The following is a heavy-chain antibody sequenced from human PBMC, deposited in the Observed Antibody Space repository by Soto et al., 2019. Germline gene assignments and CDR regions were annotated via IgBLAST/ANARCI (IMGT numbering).Heavy chain of an antibody. D-gene: IGHD3-3*01. CDR3: ARGQFYDFWSGYYLDY. J-gene: IGHJ4*02. V-gene: IGHV1-69*01. CDR1: GGTFGKSV. Sequence: QVPLVQSGAEMKTLGSSVRVSCKASGGTFGKSVITWVRQAPGQGLEWLGGIIPIFGATHYAQKFQGRVTITADEFTTTAYMGLSGLQSEDTAVYYCARGQFYDFWSGYYLDYWGQGTLVIVSS. CDR2: IIPIFGAT.